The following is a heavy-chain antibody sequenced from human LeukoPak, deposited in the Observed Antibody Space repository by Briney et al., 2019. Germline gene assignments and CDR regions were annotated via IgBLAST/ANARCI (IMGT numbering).Heavy chain of an antibody. CDR2: ISGSGGST. Sequence: GGSLRLSCAASGFTFSSYAMSWVRQAPGKGLEWVSAISGSGGSTYYADSVKGRFAISRDNSKNTLYLQMNSLRAEDTAVYYCAKHDSSGSYYYGMDVWGQGTTVTVSS. V-gene: IGHV3-23*01. D-gene: IGHD3-22*01. CDR3: AKHDSSGSYYYGMDV. CDR1: GFTFSSYA. J-gene: IGHJ6*02.